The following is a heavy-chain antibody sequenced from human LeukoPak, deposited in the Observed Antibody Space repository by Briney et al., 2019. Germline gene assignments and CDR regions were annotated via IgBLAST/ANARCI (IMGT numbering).Heavy chain of an antibody. J-gene: IGHJ4*02. Sequence: SETLSLTCTVSGGSISSYYWSWIRQPPGKGLEWIGYIYYSGSTNYNPSLKSRVTISVDTSKNQFSLKLSSVTAADTAVYYCARIVGWPSNFDHWGQGTLVTVSS. CDR3: ARIVGWPSNFDH. V-gene: IGHV4-59*01. CDR2: IYYSGST. D-gene: IGHD6-19*01. CDR1: GGSISSYY.